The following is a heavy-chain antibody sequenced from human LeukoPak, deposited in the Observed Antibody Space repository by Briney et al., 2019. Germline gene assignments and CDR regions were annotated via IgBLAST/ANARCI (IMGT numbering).Heavy chain of an antibody. J-gene: IGHJ5*02. V-gene: IGHV4-4*07. CDR1: GYSISSGYY. CDR3: ARFGELYGGKWSDP. CDR2: IYSSGTT. D-gene: IGHD3-10*01. Sequence: SETLSLTCTVSGYSISSGYYWSWIRQPAGKGLEWIGRIYSSGTTNYNPSLSSRVTMSLDMSKSQLFLNLASVTAADTAVYYCARFGELYGGKWSDPWGQGTLVIVSS.